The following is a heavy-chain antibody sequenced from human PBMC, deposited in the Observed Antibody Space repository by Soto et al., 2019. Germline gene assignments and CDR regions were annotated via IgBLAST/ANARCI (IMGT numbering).Heavy chain of an antibody. CDR2: IIPLTETP. Sequence: SVKVSCKASGGTFSDYAISWVRQAPGHGLEWVGGIIPLTETPVYAQTVQGRLTITADEVTSAAYMELSSLRSDDTAVYFCAIGTRSSWTCDFWGQGTLVTVSS. V-gene: IGHV1-69*13. J-gene: IGHJ4*02. D-gene: IGHD6-13*01. CDR1: GGTFSDYA. CDR3: AIGTRSSWTCDF.